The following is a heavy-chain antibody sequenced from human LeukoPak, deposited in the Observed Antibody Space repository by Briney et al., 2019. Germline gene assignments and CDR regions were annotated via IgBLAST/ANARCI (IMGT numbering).Heavy chain of an antibody. J-gene: IGHJ6*03. CDR3: ARDKTVTDYYYYYYYMDV. V-gene: IGHV3-23*01. Sequence: PGGSLRLSCAASGFTFSTYAMSWVRQAPGKGLEWVSAISGSGGSTYYADSVKGRFTISRDNSKNTLYLQMNSLRAEDTAVYYCARDKTVTDYYYYYYYMDVWGKGTTVTVSS. CDR1: GFTFSTYA. CDR2: ISGSGGST. D-gene: IGHD4-17*01.